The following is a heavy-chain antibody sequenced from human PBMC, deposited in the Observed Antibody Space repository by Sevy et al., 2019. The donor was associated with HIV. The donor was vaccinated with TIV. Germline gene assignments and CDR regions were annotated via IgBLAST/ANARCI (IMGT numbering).Heavy chain of an antibody. V-gene: IGHV5-51*01. CDR3: ATSRSGYFDSSGYYIY. CDR1: GYSFTSHW. D-gene: IGHD3-22*01. J-gene: IGHJ4*02. Sequence: GESLKISCQGSGYSFTSHWIVWVRHMPGKGLEWMGIIYPEDSETRYSPSFQGQVTFSADKSISTAYLQWSSLKASDTAMYYCATSRSGYFDSSGYYIYWGQRTLVTVSS. CDR2: IYPEDSET.